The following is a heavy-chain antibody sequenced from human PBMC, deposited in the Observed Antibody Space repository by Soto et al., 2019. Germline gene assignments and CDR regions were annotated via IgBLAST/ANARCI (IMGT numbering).Heavy chain of an antibody. CDR2: IYPGDSDT. D-gene: IGHD6-19*01. Sequence: GESLKITCKGSGYSFTSYWIGWVRQMPGKGLEWMGIIYPGDSDTRYSPSFQGQVTISADKSISTAYLQWSSLKASDTAMYYCARQRARSGWFIDYWGQGTLVNVSS. CDR3: ARQRARSGWFIDY. V-gene: IGHV5-51*01. J-gene: IGHJ4*02. CDR1: GYSFTSYW.